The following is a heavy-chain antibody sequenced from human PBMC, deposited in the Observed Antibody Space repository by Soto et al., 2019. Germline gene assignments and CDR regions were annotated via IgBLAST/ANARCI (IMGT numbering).Heavy chain of an antibody. V-gene: IGHV3-48*02. CDR2: IRDNSATR. D-gene: IGHD3-22*01. J-gene: IGHJ3*01. CDR1: GFTFSSHH. CDR3: GRDYRFDIDL. Sequence: EVQLVESGGGLVKPGGSLRLSCVASGFTFSSHHMQWARQAPGKGLEWVSYIRDNSATRYYADSVRGRFTISRDNAQNSVFLQMNSLRDEDTAVYYCGRDYRFDIDLWGQGTMVTVSS.